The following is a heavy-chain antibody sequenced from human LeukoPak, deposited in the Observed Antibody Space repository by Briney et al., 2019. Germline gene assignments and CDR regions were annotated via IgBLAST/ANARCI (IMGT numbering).Heavy chain of an antibody. CDR1: GFTFSSYS. CDR2: ISSSSSYI. Sequence: GGSLRLSCAASGFTFSSYSMNWVRQAPGKGLEWVSSISSSSSYIYYADSVKGRFTISRDNAKNSLYLQMNSLRAEDTAVYYCARDPQINAFDIWGQGTMVTVSS. V-gene: IGHV3-21*01. CDR3: ARDPQINAFDI. J-gene: IGHJ3*02.